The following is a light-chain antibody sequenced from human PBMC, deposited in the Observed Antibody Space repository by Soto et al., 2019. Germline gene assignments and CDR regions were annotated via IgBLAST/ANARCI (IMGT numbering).Light chain of an antibody. Sequence: EIVLTQSPATLSVSPGERATLSCRASQSVSSNLAWYQQKPGQAPRLLIYGASTRATGIPARFSGSGSGTEFTLTISSLVPEDFAVYYCQQRSNWPSITFGQGTRLEIK. V-gene: IGKV3-11*01. J-gene: IGKJ5*01. CDR1: QSVSSN. CDR3: QQRSNWPSIT. CDR2: GAS.